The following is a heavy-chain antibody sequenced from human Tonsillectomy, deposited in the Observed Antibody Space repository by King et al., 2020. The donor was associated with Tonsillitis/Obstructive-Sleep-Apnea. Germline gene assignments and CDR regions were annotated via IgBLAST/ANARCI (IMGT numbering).Heavy chain of an antibody. CDR2: INPSSGVT. D-gene: IGHD1-14*01. CDR1: GYTFTWYY. CDR3: ARDDVVGRYIDS. J-gene: IGHJ4*02. Sequence: VQLVQSGAEVKTPGASVKVSCKASGYTFTWYYIHWVRQARGQGLEWMGIINPSSGVTRYAQKFQGRVTMTTDTSASTVYLDLSSLRSEDTAVYYCARDDVVGRYIDSWGQGTLVTVSS. V-gene: IGHV1-46*01.